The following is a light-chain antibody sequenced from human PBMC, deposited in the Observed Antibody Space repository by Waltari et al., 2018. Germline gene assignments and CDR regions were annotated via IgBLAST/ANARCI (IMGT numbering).Light chain of an antibody. Sequence: EIVMTQSQATLSVSPGERATLSCRASQSVSSNLAWYQQNPGQDPRLLIYGASTRATGIPARFSGSWAGTEVTLTISSLQSEDFAVYYCQQYNNWPYTFGQGTKLEIK. CDR3: QQYNNWPYT. V-gene: IGKV3-15*01. J-gene: IGKJ2*01. CDR2: GAS. CDR1: QSVSSN.